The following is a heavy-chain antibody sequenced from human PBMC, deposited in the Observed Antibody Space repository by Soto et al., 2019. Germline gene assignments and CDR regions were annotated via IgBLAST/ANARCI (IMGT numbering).Heavy chain of an antibody. Sequence: QVQLVESGGGLVKPGGSLRLSCAAPGFTFSDYYMSWIRQAPGKGLEWVSYISSSSSYTNYADSVKGRFTISRDNAKNSLYLQMNSLRAEDTAVYYCARVGEDWYFDLWGRGTLVTVSS. CDR1: GFTFSDYY. V-gene: IGHV3-11*06. J-gene: IGHJ2*01. CDR2: ISSSSSYT. CDR3: ARVGEDWYFDL. D-gene: IGHD3-16*01.